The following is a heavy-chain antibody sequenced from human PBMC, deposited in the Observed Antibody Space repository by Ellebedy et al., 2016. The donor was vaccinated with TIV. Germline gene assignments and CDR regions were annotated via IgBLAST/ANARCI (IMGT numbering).Heavy chain of an antibody. CDR1: GGSISSYY. CDR2: IYYTGST. J-gene: IGHJ1*01. Sequence: SETLSLXXTVSGGSISSYYWNWIRQHPGKGLEWIGYIYYTGSTYYNPSLRSRVTISLDTSKNHFSLKLNAVTAADTAVYYCARETTLFGVLDHWGQGNLVTVSS. CDR3: ARETTLFGVLDH. V-gene: IGHV4-59*06. D-gene: IGHD3-3*01.